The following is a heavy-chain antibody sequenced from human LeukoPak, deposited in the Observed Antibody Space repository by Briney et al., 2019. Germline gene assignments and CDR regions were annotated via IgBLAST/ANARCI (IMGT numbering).Heavy chain of an antibody. Sequence: GGSLRLSCAASGFTFSSYAMSWVRQVQGKGLEWVSGISGSGGITDSADSVKGRFTISRDNSKNTLYLQMNSLRAEDTAVYYCAKAFKTGYNVDTLDYWGQGTLVTVSS. CDR2: ISGSGGIT. CDR3: AKAFKTGYNVDTLDY. V-gene: IGHV3-23*01. CDR1: GFTFSSYA. D-gene: IGHD5-24*01. J-gene: IGHJ4*02.